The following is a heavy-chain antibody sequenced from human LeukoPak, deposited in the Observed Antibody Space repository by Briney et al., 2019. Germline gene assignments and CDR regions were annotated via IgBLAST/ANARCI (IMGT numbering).Heavy chain of an antibody. J-gene: IGHJ4*02. Sequence: SETLSLTCTVSGGSISSGSYYWSWIRQPAGKGLEWIGRIYTSGSTNYNPSLKSRVTISVDTSENQFSLKLSSVTAADTAVYYCATRFRGYSYGYNYWGQGTLVTVSS. CDR1: GGSISSGSYY. D-gene: IGHD5-18*01. CDR3: ATRFRGYSYGYNY. V-gene: IGHV4-61*02. CDR2: IYTSGST.